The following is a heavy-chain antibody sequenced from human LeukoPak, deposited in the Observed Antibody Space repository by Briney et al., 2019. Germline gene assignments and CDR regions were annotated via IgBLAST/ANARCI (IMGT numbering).Heavy chain of an antibody. Sequence: ASVKVSCKASGYTFTSYGIRWVRQAPGQGLEWIGWISAYNGNTNYAQKLQGRVTMTTDTSTSTAYMELRSLRSDDTAVYYCARVDYYDSSYYFDYWGQGTLVTVSS. J-gene: IGHJ4*02. V-gene: IGHV1-18*01. CDR1: GYTFTSYG. D-gene: IGHD3-22*01. CDR2: ISAYNGNT. CDR3: ARVDYYDSSYYFDY.